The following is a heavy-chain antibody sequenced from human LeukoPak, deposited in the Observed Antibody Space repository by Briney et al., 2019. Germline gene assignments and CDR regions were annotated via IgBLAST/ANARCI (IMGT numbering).Heavy chain of an antibody. V-gene: IGHV3-74*01. Sequence: GGSLRLSCAASGFTFSSYWMHWVRQAPGKGLVWVSRINSDGSSTSYADPVKGRFTISGDNAKNTLYLQMNSLRAEDTAVYYCARDHGPYYYDSSGYYYWGQGTLVTVSS. CDR1: GFTFSSYW. D-gene: IGHD3-22*01. CDR3: ARDHGPYYYDSSGYYY. CDR2: INSDGSST. J-gene: IGHJ4*02.